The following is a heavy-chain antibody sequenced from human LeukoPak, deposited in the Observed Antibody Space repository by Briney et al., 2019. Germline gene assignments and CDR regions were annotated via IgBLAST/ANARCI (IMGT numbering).Heavy chain of an antibody. CDR3: ARDEPHRGYSGQFDY. J-gene: IGHJ4*02. CDR2: ISSSSSTI. V-gene: IGHV3-48*04. D-gene: IGHD5-12*01. Sequence: GGSLRLSCAASGFTFSSYSMNWVRQAPGKGLEWVSYISSSSSTIYYADSVKGRFTISRDNAKNSLYLQMNSLRAEDTAVYYCARDEPHRGYSGQFDYWGQGTLVTVSS. CDR1: GFTFSSYS.